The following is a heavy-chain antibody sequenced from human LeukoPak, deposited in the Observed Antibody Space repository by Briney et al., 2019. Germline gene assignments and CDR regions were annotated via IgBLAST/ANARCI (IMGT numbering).Heavy chain of an antibody. V-gene: IGHV3-48*04. Sequence: GGSLRLSCAASGFTFSSYSMNWVRQAPGKGLEWLSYISTGGTTIHYADSVKGRFTISRDNAKNSLFLQMNSLRAEDTAVYYCARDAKAFDYWGQGTLVTVSS. CDR3: ARDAKAFDY. CDR1: GFTFSSYS. J-gene: IGHJ4*02. CDR2: ISTGGTTI.